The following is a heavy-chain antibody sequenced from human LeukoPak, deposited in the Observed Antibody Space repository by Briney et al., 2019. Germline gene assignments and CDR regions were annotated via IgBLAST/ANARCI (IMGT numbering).Heavy chain of an antibody. D-gene: IGHD3-10*01. CDR2: ISYDGSNK. Sequence: GRSLRLSCAASGFTFSSYGMHWVRQAPGKGPEWVAVISYDGSNKYYADSVKGRFTISRDNSKNTLYLQMNSLRAEDTAVYYCAKEEIVRYYGSGSYGAFDYWGQGTLVTVSS. CDR1: GFTFSSYG. J-gene: IGHJ4*02. CDR3: AKEEIVRYYGSGSYGAFDY. V-gene: IGHV3-30*18.